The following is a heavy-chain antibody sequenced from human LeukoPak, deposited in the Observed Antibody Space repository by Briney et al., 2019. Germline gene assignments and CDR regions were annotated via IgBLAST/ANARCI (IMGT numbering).Heavy chain of an antibody. CDR3: ARGGSYYDILTGYYPPKSGFDP. D-gene: IGHD3-9*01. CDR1: GGSFSGNY. CDR2: IYLSGRT. J-gene: IGHJ5*02. Sequence: SETLSLSCAVYGGSFSGNYWSWIRQPPGKGLEWISEIYLSGRTNYNPSLKSRVTISVDASKNQFSLKQRSVTAADTAVYYCARGGSYYDILTGYYPPKSGFDPWGQGALVTVSS. V-gene: IGHV4-34*01.